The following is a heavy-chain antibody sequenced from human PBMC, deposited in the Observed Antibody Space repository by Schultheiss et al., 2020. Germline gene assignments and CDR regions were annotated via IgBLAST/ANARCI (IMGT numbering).Heavy chain of an antibody. CDR3: ARGPYHKSRKYYFDY. J-gene: IGHJ4*02. V-gene: IGHV3-33*08. Sequence: GGSLRLSCAASGFAFSSYVLHWVRRAPGKGLEWVAVIWYDGSNKYYADSVKGRFTISRDNSKNTLYLQMNSLRAEDTAVYYCARGPYHKSRKYYFDYWGQGTLVTVSS. D-gene: IGHD2-2*01. CDR2: IWYDGSNK. CDR1: GFAFSSYV.